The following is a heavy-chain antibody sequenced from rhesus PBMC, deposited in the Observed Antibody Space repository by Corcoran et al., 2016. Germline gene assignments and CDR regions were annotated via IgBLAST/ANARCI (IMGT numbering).Heavy chain of an antibody. CDR3: ARRRIAAATYYFDY. CDR1: GYSISSGYD. V-gene: IGHV4-76*01. CDR2: IYGSSGNT. J-gene: IGHJ4*01. Sequence: QVQLQESGPGVVKPSETLSLTCAVSGYSISSGYDWSWIRQPQGKGLAWIGYIYGSSGNTNYNPSLKYRVTISKDTSKNQFSLKLSSVTAADTAVYYCARRRIAAATYYFDYWGQGVLVTVSS. D-gene: IGHD6-31*01.